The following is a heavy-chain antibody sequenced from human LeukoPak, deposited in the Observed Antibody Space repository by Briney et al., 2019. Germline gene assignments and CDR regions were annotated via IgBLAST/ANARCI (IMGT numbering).Heavy chain of an antibody. J-gene: IGHJ3*02. CDR3: ARGTTGTHDAFDI. D-gene: IGHD1-1*01. V-gene: IGHV4-4*02. Sequence: SGTLSLTCAVSGGSISSSNWWSWIRQPPGKGLEWIGEIYHSGSTNYNPSLKSRVTISVDTSKNQFSLKLSSVTAADTAVYYCARGTTGTHDAFDIWGQGTMVTVSS. CDR1: GGSISSSNW. CDR2: IYHSGST.